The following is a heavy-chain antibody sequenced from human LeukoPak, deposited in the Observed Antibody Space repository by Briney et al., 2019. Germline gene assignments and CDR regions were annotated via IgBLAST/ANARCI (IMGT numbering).Heavy chain of an antibody. V-gene: IGHV1-2*02. CDR1: GYTFTVYY. Sequence: ASVTVSCKASGYTFTVYYMHWVRQAPGQGLEWMGWINPNSGGTNYAQKFQGRVTMTRDTSISTAYMELSRLRSDDTAVYYCARGHGRGGYFDYWGQGTLVTVSS. CDR3: ARGHGRGGYFDY. D-gene: IGHD3-10*01. CDR2: INPNSGGT. J-gene: IGHJ4*02.